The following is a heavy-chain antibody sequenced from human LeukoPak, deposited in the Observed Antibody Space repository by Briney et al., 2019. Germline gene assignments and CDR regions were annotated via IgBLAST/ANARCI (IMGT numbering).Heavy chain of an antibody. CDR3: ARGEDIAAAPLYFDY. D-gene: IGHD6-13*01. J-gene: IGHJ4*02. CDR2: IIPIFGTA. CDR1: GGTFSSYA. V-gene: IGHV1-69*06. Sequence: ASVTVSCTASGGTFSSYAISGVRQGPGQGLEWMGGIIPIFGTANYAQKFQGRVTITADKSTSTAYMELSSLRSEDTAVYYCARGEDIAAAPLYFDYWGQGTLVTVSS.